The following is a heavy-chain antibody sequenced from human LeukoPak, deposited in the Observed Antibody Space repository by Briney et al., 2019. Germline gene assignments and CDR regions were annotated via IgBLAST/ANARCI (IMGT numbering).Heavy chain of an antibody. D-gene: IGHD1-26*01. J-gene: IGHJ4*02. CDR1: GYSFNSGYY. V-gene: IGHV4-38-2*02. CDR2: IHHSGST. Sequence: SETLSLTCTVSGYSFNSGYYWGWIRQAPGKGLEWIGNIHHSGSTYYNPSLKSRVTISVDSSKNEFSLKLNSVTAADTAVYYCAKQRGATPCYFDYWGQGTLVTVSS. CDR3: AKQRGATPCYFDY.